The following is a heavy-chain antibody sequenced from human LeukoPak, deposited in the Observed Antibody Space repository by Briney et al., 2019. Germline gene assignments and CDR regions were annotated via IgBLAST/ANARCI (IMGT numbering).Heavy chain of an antibody. CDR1: GYTFTGYY. CDR3: ARGTLRAGSGTRYYFDY. D-gene: IGHD2-2*01. J-gene: IGHJ4*02. V-gene: IGHV1-2*04. Sequence: ASVKVSCKASGYTFTGYYMHWVRQAPGQGLEWMGWIDPNSGGTNYAQKFQGWVTMTRDTSISTAYMELSRLRSDDTAVYYCARGTLRAGSGTRYYFDYWGQGTLVTVS. CDR2: IDPNSGGT.